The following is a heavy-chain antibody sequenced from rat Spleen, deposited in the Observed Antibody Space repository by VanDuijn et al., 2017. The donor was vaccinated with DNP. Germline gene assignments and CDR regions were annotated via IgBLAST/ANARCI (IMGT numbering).Heavy chain of an antibody. J-gene: IGHJ4*01. Sequence: QVQLKESGPGLVQPSETLSLTCTVSGFSLISYTVSWVRQPPGKGLEWVGAIWSGGSTDYNSALKSRLSISRDTSKSQVFLKMNSLQTEDTAIYFCTRYSSYMGAMDAWGQGTSVTVS. CDR3: TRYSSYMGAMDA. CDR1: GFSLISYT. D-gene: IGHD1-2*01. V-gene: IGHV2-15*01. CDR2: IWSGGST.